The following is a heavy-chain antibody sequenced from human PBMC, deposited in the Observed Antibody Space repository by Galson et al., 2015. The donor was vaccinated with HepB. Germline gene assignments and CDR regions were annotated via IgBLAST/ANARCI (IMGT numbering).Heavy chain of an antibody. V-gene: IGHV5-51*03. J-gene: IGHJ4*02. CDR3: ATNHCSGGSCYSVNVLY. D-gene: IGHD2-15*01. Sequence: QSGAEVKKPGESLEISCKGSGYSFTSYWIGWVRQMPGKGLEWMGILYPGDSDTRYSPSFQGQVTISADKSISTAYLQWSSLKASDTAMYYCATNHCSGGSCYSVNVLYWGQGTLVTVSS. CDR2: LYPGDSDT. CDR1: GYSFTSYW.